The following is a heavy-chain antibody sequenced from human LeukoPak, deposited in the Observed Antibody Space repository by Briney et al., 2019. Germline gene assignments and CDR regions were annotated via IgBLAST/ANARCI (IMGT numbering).Heavy chain of an antibody. D-gene: IGHD3-22*01. Sequence: GGSLRLSCAASGFTFSSYAMSWVRQAPGKGLEWVSAISGSGGSTYYADSVKGRFTISRDNSKNTLYLQMNSLRAEDTAVYYCAKGTYDSSGYPEPFDYWGQGTLVIVSS. V-gene: IGHV3-23*01. CDR3: AKGTYDSSGYPEPFDY. J-gene: IGHJ4*02. CDR1: GFTFSSYA. CDR2: ISGSGGST.